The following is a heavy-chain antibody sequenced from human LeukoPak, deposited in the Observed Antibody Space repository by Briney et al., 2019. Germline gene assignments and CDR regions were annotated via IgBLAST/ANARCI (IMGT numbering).Heavy chain of an antibody. CDR1: GFTVFTFRSYW. CDR2: IKEDGSEQ. V-gene: IGHV3-7*04. J-gene: IGHJ2*01. CDR3: ARVHWYFDV. Sequence: GGSLRLSCAASGFTVFTFRSYWMSWVRQAPGKGLEWVAHIKEDGSEQYYVESVKGRFTISRDNAENSLFLQMNSLRGEVTAVYYCARVHWYFDVWGRGTLVTVSS.